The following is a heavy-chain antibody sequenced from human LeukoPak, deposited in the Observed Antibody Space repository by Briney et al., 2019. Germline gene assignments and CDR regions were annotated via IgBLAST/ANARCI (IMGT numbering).Heavy chain of an antibody. Sequence: GGSLRLSCAGSGFNFGSHDMNWVRQAPGKGLEWVSDIGGRDTRINYADSVKGRFTISRDNSKNTVYLQMSSLRVEDTAIYYCAREGQYCSSSVCQFDYWGQGTLVTVSS. CDR1: GFNFGSHD. D-gene: IGHD2-2*01. CDR2: IGGRDTRI. J-gene: IGHJ4*02. CDR3: AREGQYCSSSVCQFDY. V-gene: IGHV3-23*01.